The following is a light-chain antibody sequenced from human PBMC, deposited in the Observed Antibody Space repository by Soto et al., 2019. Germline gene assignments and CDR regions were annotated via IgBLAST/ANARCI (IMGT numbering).Light chain of an antibody. V-gene: IGKV1-5*03. CDR2: ETS. J-gene: IGKJ2*01. Sequence: DIQVTQSPSTLSASVGDRVTITCRASQSISSHLAWYRQKPGKAPNLLIFETSNLHVGVPSRISASGTGTEFSLTITNLQPDDVATYYCLQYDKSSPYTFGQGTNLEI. CDR3: LQYDKSSPYT. CDR1: QSISSH.